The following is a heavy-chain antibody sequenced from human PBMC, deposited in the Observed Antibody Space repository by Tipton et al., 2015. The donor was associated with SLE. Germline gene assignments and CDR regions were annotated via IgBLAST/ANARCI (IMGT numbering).Heavy chain of an antibody. CDR3: ARPRAARRVAFDI. V-gene: IGHV1-18*04. CDR2: ISAYNGNT. CDR1: GYTFTSYY. Sequence: QSGAEVKKPGASVKVSCKASGYTFTSYYMHWVRQAPGQGLERMGWISAYNGNTNYAQKLQGRVTMTTDTSTSTAYMELRSLRSDDTAVYYCARPRAARRVAFDIWGQGTMVTVSS. J-gene: IGHJ3*02. D-gene: IGHD1-14*01.